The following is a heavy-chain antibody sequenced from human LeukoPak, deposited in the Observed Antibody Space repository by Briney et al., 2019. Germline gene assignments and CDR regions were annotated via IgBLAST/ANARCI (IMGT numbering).Heavy chain of an antibody. CDR2: ISSSGSTI. CDR1: GFTFSSYG. CDR3: ARGAYCSGGSCHLDRFDP. Sequence: GGSLRLSCAASGFTFSSYGMSWVRQAPGKGLEWVSYISSSGSTIYYADSVKGRFTISRDNAKNSLYLQMNSLRAEDTAVYYCARGAYCSGGSCHLDRFDPWGQGTLVTVSS. D-gene: IGHD2-15*01. V-gene: IGHV3-48*04. J-gene: IGHJ5*02.